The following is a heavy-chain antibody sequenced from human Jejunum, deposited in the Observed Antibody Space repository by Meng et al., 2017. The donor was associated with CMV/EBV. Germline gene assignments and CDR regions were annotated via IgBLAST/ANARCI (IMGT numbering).Heavy chain of an antibody. CDR2: ISNVGSTI. J-gene: IGHJ6*02. D-gene: IGHD3-16*02. Sequence: DYYMSWIRQVQGKGLDWVSYISNVGSTIYYADSVKGRFTISRDNAKNSVYLQMNSLRAEDTAVYYCARSAGDVMVVLDYYYGMDVWGQGTTVTVSS. V-gene: IGHV3-11*01. CDR1: DYY. CDR3: ARSAGDVMVVLDYYYGMDV.